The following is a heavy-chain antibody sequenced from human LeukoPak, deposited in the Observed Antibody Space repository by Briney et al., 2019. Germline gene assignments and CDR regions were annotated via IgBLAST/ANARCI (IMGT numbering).Heavy chain of an antibody. D-gene: IGHD2-15*01. Sequence: GGSLRLSCAASGFTFSSYSINWVRQAPGKGLEWVSSITSGSSSIYYAGSVKGRFTISRDNAKNSLYLQMNSLRDEDTAVYYCATDRGWFFDNWGQGTLVTVAS. V-gene: IGHV3-21*01. J-gene: IGHJ4*02. CDR1: GFTFSSYS. CDR2: ITSGSSSI. CDR3: ATDRGWFFDN.